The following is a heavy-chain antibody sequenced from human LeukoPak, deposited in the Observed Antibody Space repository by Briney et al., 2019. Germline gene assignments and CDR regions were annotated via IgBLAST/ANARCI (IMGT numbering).Heavy chain of an antibody. Sequence: SETLSLTCAVYGGSFSGYYWSWIRQPPGKGLEWIGEINHSGSTNYNPSLKSRVTISVDTSKNQFSLKLSSVTAADTAVYYCARASPVAGMSIDYWGQGTLVTVSS. CDR3: ARASPVAGMSIDY. CDR1: GGSFSGYY. J-gene: IGHJ4*02. CDR2: INHSGST. V-gene: IGHV4-34*01. D-gene: IGHD6-19*01.